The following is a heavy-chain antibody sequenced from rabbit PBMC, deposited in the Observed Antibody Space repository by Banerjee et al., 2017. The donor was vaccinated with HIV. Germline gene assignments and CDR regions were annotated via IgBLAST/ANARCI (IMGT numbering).Heavy chain of an antibody. CDR1: GFSFSNGYD. V-gene: IGHV1S45*01. J-gene: IGHJ4*01. CDR2: IYGGNGET. Sequence: QEQLVESGGGLVKPGASLTLTCTASGFSFSNGYDMYWVRQAPGKGLEWIACIYGGNGETHYASWAKGRFTISKTSSTVDLKMTSLTAADTATYFCARDLAGVTGWNFGLWGPGTLVTVS. D-gene: IGHD4-1*01. CDR3: ARDLAGVTGWNFGL.